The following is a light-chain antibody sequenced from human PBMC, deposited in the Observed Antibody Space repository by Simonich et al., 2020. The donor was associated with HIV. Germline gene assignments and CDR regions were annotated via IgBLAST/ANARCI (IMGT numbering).Light chain of an antibody. Sequence: EIVMTQSPATLSVSPGERATLSCRDSQNVDSKLAWYQQKPGQAPRLLIYGASTRATDIPARFSGSGSGTEFTLTISSLQSEDFAVYYCQQRSNWEGTFGGGTKVEIK. CDR2: GAS. J-gene: IGKJ4*01. CDR1: QNVDSK. V-gene: IGKV3-15*01. CDR3: QQRSNWEGT.